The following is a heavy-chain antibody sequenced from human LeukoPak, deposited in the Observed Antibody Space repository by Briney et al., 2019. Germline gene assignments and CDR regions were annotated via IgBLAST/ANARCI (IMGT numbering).Heavy chain of an antibody. D-gene: IGHD1-26*01. CDR3: ARSRVGTTDPSDY. Sequence: ASVKVSCKASGYTFTGYYMRWVRQAPGQGLEWMGWINPNSGGTYYAQKFQGRVTMTRDTSISTAYMELSRLRSDDTAVYYCARSRVGTTDPSDYWGQGALVTVSS. CDR2: INPNSGGT. CDR1: GYTFTGYY. J-gene: IGHJ4*02. V-gene: IGHV1-2*02.